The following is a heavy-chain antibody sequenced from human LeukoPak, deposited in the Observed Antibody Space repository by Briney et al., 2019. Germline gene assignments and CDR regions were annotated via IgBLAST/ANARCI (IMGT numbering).Heavy chain of an antibody. V-gene: IGHV1-8*01. D-gene: IGHD5-24*01. Sequence: GPSVKVSCKVSGYTFTSYDINWVRQATGQGLEWMGWMNPNSGNTGYAQKFQGRVTMTRNTSIRTAYMELSSLRSEDTAVYYCARGAARWLQNLDYWGQGTLVTVSS. CDR3: ARGAARWLQNLDY. CDR2: MNPNSGNT. J-gene: IGHJ4*02. CDR1: GYTFTSYD.